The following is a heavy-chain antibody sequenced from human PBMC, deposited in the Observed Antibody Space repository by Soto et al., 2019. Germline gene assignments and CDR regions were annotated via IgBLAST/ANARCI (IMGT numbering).Heavy chain of an antibody. CDR2: INHSGSA. Sequence: QVQLRESGPGLVEPSGTLSLTCGVSGGSISGHWWGWARQPPGEVLEWIGEINHSGSANYTPSLLGRVTISVDKYKTQVSVIMSSVTTADTAVYYCARQEDRGYGLGYWGQGPLVTVSS. CDR3: ARQEDRGYGLGY. V-gene: IGHV4-4*02. J-gene: IGHJ4*02. D-gene: IGHD5-18*01. CDR1: GGSISGHW.